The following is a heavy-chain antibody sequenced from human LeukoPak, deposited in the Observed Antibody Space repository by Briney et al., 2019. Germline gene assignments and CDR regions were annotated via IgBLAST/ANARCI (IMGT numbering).Heavy chain of an antibody. CDR2: IYPGDSDT. J-gene: IGHJ6*03. D-gene: IGHD6-19*01. CDR3: ARARGDRIAVASGPYYMDV. CDR1: GYSFTSYW. V-gene: IGHV5-51*01. Sequence: GESLKISCKGSGYSFTSYWIGWVRQMPGKGLEWMGIIYPGDSDTRYSPSFQGQVTISADKSISTAYLQWSSLKASDTAMYYCARARGDRIAVASGPYYMDVWGKGTTVTVSS.